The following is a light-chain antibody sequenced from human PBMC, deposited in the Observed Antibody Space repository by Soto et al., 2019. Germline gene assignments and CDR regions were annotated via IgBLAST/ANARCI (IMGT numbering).Light chain of an antibody. CDR2: KAP. CDR3: MQGTHWPPT. CDR1: QSLVYSDGNAY. Sequence: DVVMTQSPLSLPVTLGQPASNSCRSSQSLVYSDGNAYLNWFQQRPGQSPRRLIYKAPNRDSGVPDRFSGSGSVSDFTLQINRVEAEDVVIYYCMQGTHWPPTFGRGTRVEIK. V-gene: IGKV2-30*01. J-gene: IGKJ1*01.